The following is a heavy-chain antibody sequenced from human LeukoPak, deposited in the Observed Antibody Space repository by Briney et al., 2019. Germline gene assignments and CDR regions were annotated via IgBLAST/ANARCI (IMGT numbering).Heavy chain of an antibody. D-gene: IGHD4-17*01. CDR2: ISSDGRSA. CDR3: ARGSNYGDYV. CDR1: GVTFRGYW. Sequence: GGSLRLSCAASGVTFRGYWMPWVRQAPGKGLVWVSRISSDGRSASYADSVKGRFTISRDNAKNSLYLQMNSVRDEDTAVYYCARGSNYGDYVWGQGTLVTVSS. V-gene: IGHV3-74*01. J-gene: IGHJ4*02.